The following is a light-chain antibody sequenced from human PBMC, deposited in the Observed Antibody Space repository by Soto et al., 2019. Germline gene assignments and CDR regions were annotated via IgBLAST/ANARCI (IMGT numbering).Light chain of an antibody. CDR1: QGISSH. V-gene: IGKV1-8*01. CDR3: QQYISYPLT. Sequence: AIRMTQSPSSFSESTGDRVTITCRASQGISSHLVWYQVKPGKAPRLLIYTASYLESGVPSRFSGSGSGTDFTLTISILQSEDFAVYYCQQYISYPLTFGGGTKVEIK. CDR2: TAS. J-gene: IGKJ4*01.